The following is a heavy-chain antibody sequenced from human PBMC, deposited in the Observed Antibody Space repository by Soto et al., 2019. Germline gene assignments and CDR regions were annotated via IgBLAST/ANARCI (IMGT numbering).Heavy chain of an antibody. D-gene: IGHD6-6*01. V-gene: IGHV1-18*01. J-gene: IGHJ5*02. CDR3: SRSSGSAYWSDP. Sequence: QVQLVQSGAEVKKPGASVKVSCKASGYTFTSYGISWVRQAPGQGLEWMGWISAYNGNTNYAQKLLGRVTMTTHTSTTTDYIELRSLRSDDTAVYYFSRSSGSAYWSDPWGQGTLVTVSS. CDR2: ISAYNGNT. CDR1: GYTFTSYG.